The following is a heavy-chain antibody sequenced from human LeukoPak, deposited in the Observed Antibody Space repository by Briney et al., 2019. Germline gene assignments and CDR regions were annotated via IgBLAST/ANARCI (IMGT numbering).Heavy chain of an antibody. CDR2: ISSSGSTI. Sequence: GGSLRLSCAASGFTFSSCEMNWVHQAPGKGLEWVSYISSSGSTIYYADSVKGRFTISRDNAKNSLYLQMNSLRAEDTAVYYCAELGITMIGGVWGKGTTVTISS. D-gene: IGHD3-10*02. V-gene: IGHV3-48*03. J-gene: IGHJ6*04. CDR3: AELGITMIGGV. CDR1: GFTFSSCE.